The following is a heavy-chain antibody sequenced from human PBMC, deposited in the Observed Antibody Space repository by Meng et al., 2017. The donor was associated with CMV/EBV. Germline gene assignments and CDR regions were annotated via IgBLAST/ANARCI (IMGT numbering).Heavy chain of an antibody. J-gene: IGHJ4*02. V-gene: IGHV4-39*01. CDR3: ARQRGGYYSPLDY. CDR1: GGSISSSSYY. D-gene: IGHD3-22*01. CDR2: IYYSGST. Sequence: GSLRLSCTVSGGSISSSSYYWGWIRQPPGKGLEWIGSIYYSGSTYYNPSLKSRVTISVDTSKNQFSPKLSSVTAADTAVYYCARQRGGYYSPLDYWGQGTLVTVSS.